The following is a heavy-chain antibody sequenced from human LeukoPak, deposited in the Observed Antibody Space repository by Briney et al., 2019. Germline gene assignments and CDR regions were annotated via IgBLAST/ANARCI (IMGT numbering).Heavy chain of an antibody. D-gene: IGHD4-11*01. J-gene: IGHJ4*02. CDR3: ARSNQADDY. CDR1: GFTFSSYA. V-gene: IGHV3-74*01. Sequence: GGSLRLSCAASGFTFSSYAMSWVRQVPGKGLVWVSRINPGGSSTAYADSVKGRFTISRDNAKNTLYLQMNSLRAEDTAVYYCARSNQADDYWGQGTLVTVSS. CDR2: INPGGSST.